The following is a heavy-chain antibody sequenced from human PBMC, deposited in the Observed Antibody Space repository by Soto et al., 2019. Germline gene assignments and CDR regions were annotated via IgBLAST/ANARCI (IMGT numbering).Heavy chain of an antibody. Sequence: QVQLVQSGAEVKKPGSSVKVSCKASGGTFSSYTISWVRQAPGQGLEWMGRIIPILGIANYAQKFQGRVTIXXDXSXXTAYMELSSLRSEDTAVYYCARDQQLPYYYYGMDVWGQGTTVTVSS. CDR3: ARDQQLPYYYYGMDV. D-gene: IGHD6-13*01. CDR1: GGTFSSYT. J-gene: IGHJ6*02. CDR2: IIPILGIA. V-gene: IGHV1-69*08.